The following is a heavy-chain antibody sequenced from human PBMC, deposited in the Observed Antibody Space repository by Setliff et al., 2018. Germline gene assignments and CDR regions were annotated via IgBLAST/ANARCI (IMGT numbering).Heavy chain of an antibody. D-gene: IGHD6-6*01. Sequence: ASVKVSCKASGGTFSTYAISWVRQAPGQGLEWMGGIIPIFATANYAQKFQGRVTITADESTSTAYMELSSLRSEGTAVYYCARAEYTSSSLYYYMDVWGKGTTVTVSS. CDR2: IIPIFATA. J-gene: IGHJ6*03. V-gene: IGHV1-69*13. CDR3: ARAEYTSSSLYYYMDV. CDR1: GGTFSTYA.